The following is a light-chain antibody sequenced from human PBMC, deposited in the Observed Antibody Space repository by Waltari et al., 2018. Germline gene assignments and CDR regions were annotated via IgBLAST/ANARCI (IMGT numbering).Light chain of an antibody. Sequence: DIVLTQSPATLSLSPWERATLSCRASQSINNYLAWYQQKPGQAPRLLIYSASYRATGIPARFSGSGAGTDFFLTISSLDPEDFAVYYCQQRSSWPRTFGQGTRVEIK. CDR3: QQRSSWPRT. V-gene: IGKV3-11*01. CDR1: QSINNY. J-gene: IGKJ1*01. CDR2: SAS.